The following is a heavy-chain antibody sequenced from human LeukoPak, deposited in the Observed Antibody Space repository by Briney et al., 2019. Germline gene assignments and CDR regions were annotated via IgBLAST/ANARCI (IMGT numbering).Heavy chain of an antibody. CDR1: GFSFSNSA. Sequence: GGSLRLSCVASGFSFSNSAMSWVRQAPGEGLEWVSLIIDSGGSTHYADSVKGRFTISRDNSKNAVYLQMSSLRDEDTAVYYCATDCFDYWGQGTLVTVSS. J-gene: IGHJ4*02. CDR3: ATDCFDY. CDR2: IIDSGGST. V-gene: IGHV3-23*01.